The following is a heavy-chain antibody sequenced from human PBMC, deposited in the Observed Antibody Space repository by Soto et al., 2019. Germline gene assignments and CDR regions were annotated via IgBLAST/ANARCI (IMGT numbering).Heavy chain of an antibody. Sequence: GGSLRLSCAASGFTFSSYGMHWVRQAPGKGLEWVAVIWYDGSNKYYADSVKGRFTISRDNSKNTLYLQMNSLRAEDTAVYYCSRDDPGYFEFRDVFDIWGQGTMVTVSS. V-gene: IGHV3-33*01. CDR2: IWYDGSNK. D-gene: IGHD3-9*01. J-gene: IGHJ3*02. CDR1: GFTFSSYG. CDR3: SRDDPGYFEFRDVFDI.